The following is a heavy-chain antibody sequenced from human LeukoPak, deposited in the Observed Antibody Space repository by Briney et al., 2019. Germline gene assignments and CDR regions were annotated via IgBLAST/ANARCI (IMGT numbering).Heavy chain of an antibody. V-gene: IGHV3-9*01. CDR2: ISWNSGSI. CDR1: GFTFSTYA. J-gene: IGHJ6*04. CDR3: AELGITMIGGV. Sequence: PGGSLRLPCAASGFTFSTYAMSWVRQIPGKGLEWVSGISWNSGSIGYADSVKGRFTISRDNAKNSLYLQMNSLRAEDTAVYYCAELGITMIGGVWGKGTTVTISS. D-gene: IGHD3-10*02.